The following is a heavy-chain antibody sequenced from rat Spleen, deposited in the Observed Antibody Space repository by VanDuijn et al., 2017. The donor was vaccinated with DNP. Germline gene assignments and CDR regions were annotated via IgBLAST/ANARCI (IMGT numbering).Heavy chain of an antibody. CDR3: AGRPPPTRGPFDY. D-gene: IGHD1-4*01. CDR1: GFTFGYYY. CDR2: ISTGGGDT. Sequence: EVQLVESGGGLVQPGRSLKLSCAASGFTFGYYYMAWVRQAPTKGLEWVASISTGGGDTYYRDSVKGRFTISRDNAKSTLYLQMESLRSEDTATYYCAGRPPPTRGPFDYWGQGVTVTVSS. J-gene: IGHJ2*01. V-gene: IGHV5S23*01.